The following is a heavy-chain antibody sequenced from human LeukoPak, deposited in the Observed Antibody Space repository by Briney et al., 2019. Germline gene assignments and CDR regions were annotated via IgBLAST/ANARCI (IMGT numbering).Heavy chain of an antibody. CDR1: GFTVSSNY. CDR2: IYSGGST. CDR3: ARSRWELLDAFDI. D-gene: IGHD1-26*01. J-gene: IGHJ3*02. Sequence: GGSLRLSCAASGFTVSSNYTSWVRQAPGKGLEWVSVIYSGGSTYYADSVKGRFTISRDNSKNTLYLQMNSLRAEDTAVYYCARSRWELLDAFDIWGQGTMVTVSS. V-gene: IGHV3-53*01.